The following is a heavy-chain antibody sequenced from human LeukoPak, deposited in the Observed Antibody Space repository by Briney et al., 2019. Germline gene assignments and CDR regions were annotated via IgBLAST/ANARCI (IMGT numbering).Heavy chain of an antibody. V-gene: IGHV3-7*05. CDR3: ATQFSWSAVVGPPLDC. CDR2: IKEDGSEI. J-gene: IGHJ4*02. D-gene: IGHD4-23*01. Sequence: GGSLRLSCAASGFTFSNYWMSWVRQAPGKGLEWVANIKEDGSEIYYVDSVKGRFTISRDNAKNSLYLQMSSLRAEDTAVNYCATQFSWSAVVGPPLDCWGRGSLVTVSS. CDR1: GFTFSNYW.